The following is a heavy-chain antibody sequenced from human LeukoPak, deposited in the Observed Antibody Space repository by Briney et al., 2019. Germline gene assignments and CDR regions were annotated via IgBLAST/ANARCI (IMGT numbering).Heavy chain of an antibody. Sequence: SVKVSCKASGGTFSSYAISWVRQAPGQGLEWMGGIIPIFGTANYAQKFQGGVTITTDESTSTAYMELSSLRSEDTAVYYCARWNTEGYYYYYYMDVWGKGTTVTVSS. D-gene: IGHD1-1*01. CDR3: ARWNTEGYYYYYYMDV. V-gene: IGHV1-69*05. J-gene: IGHJ6*03. CDR2: IIPIFGTA. CDR1: GGTFSSYA.